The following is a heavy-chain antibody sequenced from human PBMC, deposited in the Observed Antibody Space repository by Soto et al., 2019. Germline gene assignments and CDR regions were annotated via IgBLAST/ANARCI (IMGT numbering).Heavy chain of an antibody. V-gene: IGHV3-13*01. J-gene: IGHJ6*02. D-gene: IGHD6-13*01. Sequence: GGSLRLSCAASGFTFSSYDMHWVRQATGKGLEWVSAIGTAGDTYYPGSMKGRFTISRENAKNSLYLQMNSLRAGDTAVYYCAGDRRRQQLGSDGMDVWGQGTTVTVSS. CDR1: GFTFSSYD. CDR2: IGTAGDT. CDR3: AGDRRRQQLGSDGMDV.